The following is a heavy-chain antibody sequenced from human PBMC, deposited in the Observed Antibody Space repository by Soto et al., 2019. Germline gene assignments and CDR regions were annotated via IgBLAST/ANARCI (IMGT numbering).Heavy chain of an antibody. CDR3: ATPSGY. V-gene: IGHV1-46*01. CDR2: INPSAGST. D-gene: IGHD3-10*01. Sequence: ASVKVSCKASGYTFTSHYMHWVRQESGQGLERMGLINPSAGSTSHAQSFQGRVTMTRDTSTSTVFMDLSSLRSDDPAKYYCATPSGYWGQGTLVTVSS. CDR1: GYTFTSHY. J-gene: IGHJ4*02.